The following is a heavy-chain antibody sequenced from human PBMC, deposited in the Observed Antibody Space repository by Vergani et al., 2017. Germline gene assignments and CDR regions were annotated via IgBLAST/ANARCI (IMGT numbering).Heavy chain of an antibody. Sequence: QLHLQESGPGLVKPSQTLSLTCTVSGGSFSTGGQSWTWLRQSAGKGLEWIGRIYTSGATNYNPSLRSRAIMSVDASKKHFSLKLTSVTAADTAVYYCARDGGEYDKDALDVWGQGTKVTVTS. CDR2: IYTSGAT. J-gene: IGHJ3*01. V-gene: IGHV4-61*02. D-gene: IGHD2-21*01. CDR1: GGSFSTGGQS. CDR3: ARDGGEYDKDALDV.